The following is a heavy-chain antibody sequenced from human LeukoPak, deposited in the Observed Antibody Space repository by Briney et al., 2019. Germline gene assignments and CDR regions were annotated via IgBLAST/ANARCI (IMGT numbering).Heavy chain of an antibody. CDR1: GFTFSSYS. Sequence: GGSLRLSCAASGFTFSSYSMNWVRQAPGKGLGWVSSISSRSSYIYYTDSVKGRFTISRDNAKNSLYLQMNSLRAEDTAVYYCARDPQIAAAGRDYWGQGTLVTVSS. CDR2: ISSRSSYI. D-gene: IGHD6-13*01. J-gene: IGHJ4*02. V-gene: IGHV3-21*01. CDR3: ARDPQIAAAGRDY.